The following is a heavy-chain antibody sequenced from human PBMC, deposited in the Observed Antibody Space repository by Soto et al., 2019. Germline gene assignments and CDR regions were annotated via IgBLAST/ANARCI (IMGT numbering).Heavy chain of an antibody. Sequence: GGPLQISRKGSGYSFAGYWITWVRQKPGKGLEWVGRIEPGYCQTYYNPSFRRNVTSSVTKSNTTVFLQWSSLRAADTAMYYCARQIYDSDTGPNFQYYFDSWGQGTPVTVSS. D-gene: IGHD3-22*01. CDR2: IEPGYCQT. V-gene: IGHV5-10-1*01. CDR3: ARQIYDSDTGPNFQYYFDS. CDR1: GYSFAGYW. J-gene: IGHJ4*02.